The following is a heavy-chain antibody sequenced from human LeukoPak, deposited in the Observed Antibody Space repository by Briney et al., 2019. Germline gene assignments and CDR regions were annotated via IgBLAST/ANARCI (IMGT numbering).Heavy chain of an antibody. J-gene: IGHJ3*02. CDR3: ARGLVGATTMTAFDI. CDR2: INPSGGST. D-gene: IGHD1-26*01. V-gene: IGHV1-46*01. CDR1: GYTFTSYY. Sequence: ASVKVSCKASGYTFTSYYMHWVRQAPGQGLEWMGIINPSGGSTSYARKFQGRVTMTRDTSTSTVYMELSSLRSEDTAVYYCARGLVGATTMTAFDIWGQGTMVTVSS.